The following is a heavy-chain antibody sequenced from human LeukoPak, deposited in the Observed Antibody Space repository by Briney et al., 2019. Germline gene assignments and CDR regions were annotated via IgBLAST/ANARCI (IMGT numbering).Heavy chain of an antibody. J-gene: IGHJ4*02. V-gene: IGHV3-23*01. CDR2: ISGGGDIT. Sequence: GGSLRLSCVASGFTYSNYAMSWVRQAPGKGPEWVSAISGGGDITYYADSVKGRFTISRDNSKNTLYLQMNSLRAEDTAVYYCAKAKTLGASSGWGYWGQGTLVTVSS. CDR3: AKAKTLGASSGWGY. D-gene: IGHD6-19*01. CDR1: GFTYSNYA.